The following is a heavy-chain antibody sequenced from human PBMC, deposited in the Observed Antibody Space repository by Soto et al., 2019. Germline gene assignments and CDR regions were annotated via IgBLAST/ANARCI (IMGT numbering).Heavy chain of an antibody. Sequence: GESLKISCKGSGYSFTSYWISWVRQMPGKGLEWMGRIDPSDSYTNYSPSFQGHVTISADKSISTAYLQWSSLKASDTAMYYCASTYYYDSSGYAKWFDYWGQGTLVTSPQ. CDR2: IDPSDSYT. CDR1: GYSFTSYW. D-gene: IGHD3-22*01. J-gene: IGHJ4*02. CDR3: ASTYYYDSSGYAKWFDY. V-gene: IGHV5-10-1*01.